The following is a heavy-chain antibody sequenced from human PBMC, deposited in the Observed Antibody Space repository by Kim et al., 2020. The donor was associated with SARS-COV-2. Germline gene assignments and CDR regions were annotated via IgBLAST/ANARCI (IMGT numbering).Heavy chain of an antibody. CDR3: VRGNSGTYYGAFDI. J-gene: IGHJ3*02. CDR2: ISTDGGSS. V-gene: IGHV3-64D*09. D-gene: IGHD1-26*01. Sequence: GGSLRLSCSASGFTFSSYAMHWVRQPPGKGLQHVSIISTDGGSSYYTDSVKGRFIISRDNSNNTLYLRLRGLRPDDTAVYYCVRGNSGTYYGAFDIWGQGAMVTVSS. CDR1: GFTFSSYA.